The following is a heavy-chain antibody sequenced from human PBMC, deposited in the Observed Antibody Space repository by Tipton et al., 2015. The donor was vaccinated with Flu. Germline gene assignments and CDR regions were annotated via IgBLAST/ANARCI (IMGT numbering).Heavy chain of an antibody. D-gene: IGHD2/OR15-2a*01. CDR1: GYTFTSYD. CDR3: ARGCVVLLQYNERHYWFDP. CDR2: MNPNSGNT. V-gene: IGHV1-8*01. Sequence: VQLVQSGPEVKKPGASVKVSCKASGYTFTSYDVNWVRQATGQGLEWMGWMNPNSGNTGYAQKFQGRVTMTRNTSISTAYMELSSLRSVDTAVYYCARGCVVLLQYNERHYWFDPWGQGTLVTVSS. J-gene: IGHJ5*02.